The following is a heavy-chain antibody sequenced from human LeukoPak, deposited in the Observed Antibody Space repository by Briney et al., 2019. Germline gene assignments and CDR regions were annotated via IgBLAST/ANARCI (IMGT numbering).Heavy chain of an antibody. CDR1: GFTFIDYD. CDR2: IGIRGDT. J-gene: IGHJ4*02. CDR3: GRGGTQVSGIDECDY. D-gene: IGHD6-19*01. V-gene: IGHV3-13*01. Sequence: GGSLRLSCAASGFTFIDYDMHWVRQVIGKGLEWVSAIGIRGDTHYSGSVKGRFTISRENAESSLYLQMNSLRAEDTAVYYCGRGGTQVSGIDECDYWGQGTLLTVSS.